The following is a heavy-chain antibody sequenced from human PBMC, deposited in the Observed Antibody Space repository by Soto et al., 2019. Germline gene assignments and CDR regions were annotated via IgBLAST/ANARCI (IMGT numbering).Heavy chain of an antibody. CDR1: GYTFTNYG. CDR3: GRAGGDFPRAVDY. CDR2: ISAYNGNT. J-gene: IGHJ4*02. Sequence: QVHLVQSGAEVKQPGASVKDSCKASGYTFTNYGISWVRQDPGQGLEWMGWISAYNGNTNYVQKLQGRVSMTTDTSTSTTYKELRTLTSDDTAVYYCGRAGGDFPRAVDYWGQGTLVTVSS. D-gene: IGHD4-17*01. V-gene: IGHV1-18*01.